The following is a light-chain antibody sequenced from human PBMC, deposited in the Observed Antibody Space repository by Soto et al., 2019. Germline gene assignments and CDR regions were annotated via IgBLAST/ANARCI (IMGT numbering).Light chain of an antibody. CDR1: QIVGNNS. CDR3: QQYGSSGT. CDR2: GAS. V-gene: IGKV3-20*01. J-gene: IGKJ1*01. Sequence: ENGLTQSSGPLSPSLGERATIPCRAMQIVGNNSLAWYQQKPGQAPRLLSYGASNRATGIPDRFSGSGSGTDFTLTISRLEPEDFAVYYCQQYGSSGTFGQGTKVDIK.